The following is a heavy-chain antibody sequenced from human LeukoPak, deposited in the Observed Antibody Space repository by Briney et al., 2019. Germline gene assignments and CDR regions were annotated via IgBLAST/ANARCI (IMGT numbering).Heavy chain of an antibody. CDR2: ISYDGSNK. D-gene: IGHD5-24*01. J-gene: IGHJ4*02. CDR1: GFTFSSYG. Sequence: GGSLRLSCAASGFTFSSYGMHWVRQAPGKGLEWVAVISYDGSNKYYADSVKGRFTISRDNAKNSLYLQMNSLRAEDTAVYYCARETPRRGETRDGYRWGQGTLVTVSS. CDR3: ARETPRRGETRDGYR. V-gene: IGHV3-30*03.